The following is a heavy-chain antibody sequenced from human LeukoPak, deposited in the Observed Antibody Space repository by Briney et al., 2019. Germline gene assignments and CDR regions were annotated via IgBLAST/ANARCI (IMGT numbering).Heavy chain of an antibody. CDR2: IYDSGRA. CDR3: ARVLQNYYHMDV. J-gene: IGHJ6*03. Sequence: SETLSLTCTVSGVSINSHYWSWIRQPPGKGLEWMGFIYDSGRANYNSSLKSRGSMSVDTSKNQVSLKLNSVTAADTAVYYCARVLQNYYHMDVWGKGTTVNVSS. D-gene: IGHD3-3*01. CDR1: GVSINSHY. V-gene: IGHV4-59*11.